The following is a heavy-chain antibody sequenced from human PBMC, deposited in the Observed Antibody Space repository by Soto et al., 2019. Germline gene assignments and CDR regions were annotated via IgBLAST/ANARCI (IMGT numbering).Heavy chain of an antibody. CDR3: ARSRFYYDTSDYLGY. D-gene: IGHD3-22*01. Sequence: SLRLSCAASGFTFSSDAMHWVRQAPGKGLEWVAVISYHGSDKYYADSVKGRFTISRENSKNTLYLEMNSLRADDTAVYYCARSRFYYDTSDYLGYWGQGTLVTVSS. CDR2: ISYHGSDK. V-gene: IGHV3-30-3*01. CDR1: GFTFSSDA. J-gene: IGHJ4*02.